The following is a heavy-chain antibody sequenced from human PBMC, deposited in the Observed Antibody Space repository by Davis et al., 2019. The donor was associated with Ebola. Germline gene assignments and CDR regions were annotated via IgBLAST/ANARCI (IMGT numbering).Heavy chain of an antibody. D-gene: IGHD2-15*01. Sequence: MPGGSLRLSCTVSGGSISNSDFNYWGWIRQPPGKGLEWIGSIYYSGSTYYKPSLKSRVTISVDTSKNQFSLKLSSVTAADTAVYYCARGFAESAGSFSGFDYWGQGTLVTVSS. J-gene: IGHJ4*02. CDR1: GGSISNSDFNY. CDR3: ARGFAESAGSFSGFDY. CDR2: IYYSGST. V-gene: IGHV4-39*01.